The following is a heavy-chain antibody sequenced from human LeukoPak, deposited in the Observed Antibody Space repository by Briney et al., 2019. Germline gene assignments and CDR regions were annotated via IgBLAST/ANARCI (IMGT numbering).Heavy chain of an antibody. Sequence: SETLSLTCTVSGNSISSFFWSWIRQPPGKGLEWIGSMHYSGDSKYTPSLRSRVSLSIDTSKQQFSLRLSSVTAADTAVYYCARDLELERNRWNYFESWGQGALVTVSS. J-gene: IGHJ4*02. D-gene: IGHD1-1*01. CDR3: ARDLELERNRWNYFES. V-gene: IGHV4-59*01. CDR1: GNSISSFF. CDR2: MHYSGDS.